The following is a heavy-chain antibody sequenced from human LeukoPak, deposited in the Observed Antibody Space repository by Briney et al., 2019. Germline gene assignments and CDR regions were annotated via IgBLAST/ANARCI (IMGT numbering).Heavy chain of an antibody. CDR1: GFTISSYS. D-gene: IGHD7-27*01. CDR3: ARDSYVVTGLCAYYLDH. Sequence: GGSLRLSCAASGFTISSYSMKWVRQAPGKGLEWVLSISSSSSYIYHAASVKGRITIARDNAKTSLYLQMNSLSAEDTALYYCARDSYVVTGLCAYYLDHWGQGTQVTVSS. V-gene: IGHV3-21*01. J-gene: IGHJ4*02. CDR2: ISSSSSYI.